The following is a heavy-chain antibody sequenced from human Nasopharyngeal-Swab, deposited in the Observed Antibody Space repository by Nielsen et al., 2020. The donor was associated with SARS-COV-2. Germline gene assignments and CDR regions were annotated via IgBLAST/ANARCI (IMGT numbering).Heavy chain of an antibody. CDR3: AKDNSPYYYDSSGYAFDI. CDR2: ISWNSGST. Sequence: VRQAPGKGLEWVSGISWNSGSTGYADSVKGRFTISRDNAKNSLYLQMNSLRAEDTALYYCAKDNSPYYYDSSGYAFDIWGQGTMVTVSS. D-gene: IGHD3-22*01. V-gene: IGHV3-9*01. J-gene: IGHJ3*02.